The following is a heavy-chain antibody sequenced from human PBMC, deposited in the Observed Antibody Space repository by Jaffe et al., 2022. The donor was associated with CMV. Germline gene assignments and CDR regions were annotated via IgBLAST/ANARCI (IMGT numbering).Heavy chain of an antibody. CDR3: ATTSSSPYVDY. D-gene: IGHD6-6*01. V-gene: IGHV4-31*03. CDR2: ISYSGST. CDR1: GGSISSGTYY. J-gene: IGHJ4*02. Sequence: QVQLQESGPGLVKPSQTLSLTCTVSGGSISSGTYYWSWIRQHPGKGLEWIGYISYSGSTYYNPSLKSRLTISVDTSKNEFSLKLSSVTAADTAVYYCATTSSSPYVDYWGQGTLVTVSS.